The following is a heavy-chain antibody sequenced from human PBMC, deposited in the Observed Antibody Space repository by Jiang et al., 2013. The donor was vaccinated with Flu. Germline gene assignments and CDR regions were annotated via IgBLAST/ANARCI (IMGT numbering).Heavy chain of an antibody. D-gene: IGHD3-22*01. V-gene: IGHV1-46*01. CDR1: GYTFTSYY. CDR3: ARSEYYYDSSGYSPTYYFDY. Sequence: GASVKVSCKASGYTFTSYYMHWVRQAPGQGLEWMGIINPSGGSTSYAQKFQGRVTMTRDTSTSTVYMELSSLRSEDTAVYYCARSEYYYDSSGYSPTYYFDYWGQGTLVTVSS. J-gene: IGHJ4*02. CDR2: INPSGGST.